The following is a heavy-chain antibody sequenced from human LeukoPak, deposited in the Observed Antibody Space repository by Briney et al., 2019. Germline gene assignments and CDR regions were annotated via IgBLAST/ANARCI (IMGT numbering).Heavy chain of an antibody. CDR1: GFTFSSYS. J-gene: IGHJ6*03. D-gene: IGHD3-10*02. CDR2: MSFSGGST. CDR3: AELGITMIGGV. Sequence: GGSLRLSCAASGFTFSSYSMNWVRQAPGKGLEWVSGMSFSGGSTYYADSVKGRFTISRDNAKNSLYLQMNSLRAEDTAVYYCAELGITMIGGVWGKGTTVTISS. V-gene: IGHV3-48*04.